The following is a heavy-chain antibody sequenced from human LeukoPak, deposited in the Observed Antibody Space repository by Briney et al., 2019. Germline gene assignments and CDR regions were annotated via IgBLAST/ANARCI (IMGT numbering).Heavy chain of an antibody. CDR2: IHAGGAIT. Sequence: GGSLRLSCAASGFTFRSFDMNWVRQAPGKGLEWVSNIHAGGAITYYAGSVKGRFTISRDNSKTTLYLQMDSLRAEDTAVYYCAPGGARSRYYFEYWGQGTLVTVSS. V-gene: IGHV3-23*01. CDR3: APGGARSRYYFEY. J-gene: IGHJ4*02. D-gene: IGHD1-1*01. CDR1: GFTFRSFD.